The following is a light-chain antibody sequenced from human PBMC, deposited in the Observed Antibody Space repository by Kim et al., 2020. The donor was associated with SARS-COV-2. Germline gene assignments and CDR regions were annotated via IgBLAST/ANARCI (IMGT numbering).Light chain of an antibody. CDR1: QGIRKD. V-gene: IGKV1-6*01. CDR2: DVS. J-gene: IGKJ4*01. Sequence: ASVGDRVTIACRASQGIRKDLAWYQQKPGAAPKLLIHDVSNLQSGVPSRFSGSGSGTDFTLTINNLQPDDFATYYCLQEYDYPLTFGGGTKVDIK. CDR3: LQEYDYPLT.